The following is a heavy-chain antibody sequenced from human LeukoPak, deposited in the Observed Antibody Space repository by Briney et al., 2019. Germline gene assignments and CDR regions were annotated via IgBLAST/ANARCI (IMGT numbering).Heavy chain of an antibody. CDR2: IYYSGST. V-gene: IGHV4-59*01. D-gene: IGHD1-26*01. J-gene: IGHJ6*02. CDR3: ARGGREDGGYYYGMDV. Sequence: SETLSLTCTVSGGSISSYSWSWIRQPPGKGLEWVGYIYYSGSTNYNPSLKSRVTISVDTSKNQFSLKLSSVTAADTAVYYCARGGREDGGYYYGMDVWGQGPTVTVSS. CDR1: GGSISSYS.